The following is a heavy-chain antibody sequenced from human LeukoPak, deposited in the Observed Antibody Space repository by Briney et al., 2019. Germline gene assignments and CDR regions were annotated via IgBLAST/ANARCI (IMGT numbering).Heavy chain of an antibody. D-gene: IGHD2-2*01. V-gene: IGHV3-23*01. Sequence: GGSLRLSCAASGFTFNNYAMSWVRQAPGKGLEWVSAVSGSGDSYYADSVKGRFTISRDNSKNTPYLQMNSLRAEDAAVYYCVACSSGSCYGDRFDPWGQGTLVTVSS. CDR3: VACSSGSCYGDRFDP. J-gene: IGHJ5*02. CDR2: VSGSGDS. CDR1: GFTFNNYA.